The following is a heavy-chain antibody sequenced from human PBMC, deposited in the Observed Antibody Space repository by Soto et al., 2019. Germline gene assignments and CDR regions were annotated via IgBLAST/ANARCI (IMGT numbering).Heavy chain of an antibody. Sequence: GGSPRLSCAASGFTFSGSAMHWVRQASGKGLEWVGRIRSKANSYATAYAASVKGRFTISRDDSKNTAYLQMNSLKTEDTAVYYCTRDMIKGDYGMDVWGQGTTVTVSS. CDR1: GFTFSGSA. CDR3: TRDMIKGDYGMDV. V-gene: IGHV3-73*01. CDR2: IRSKANSYAT. J-gene: IGHJ6*02. D-gene: IGHD3-16*01.